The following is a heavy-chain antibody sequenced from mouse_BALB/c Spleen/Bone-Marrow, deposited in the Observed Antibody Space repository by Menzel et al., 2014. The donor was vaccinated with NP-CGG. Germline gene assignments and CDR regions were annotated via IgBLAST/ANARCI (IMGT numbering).Heavy chain of an antibody. CDR3: ARYDGYFDY. J-gene: IGHJ2*01. D-gene: IGHD2-3*01. Sequence: QVQLQQSGAELVRPGTSVKVSCKASGYAFTVYLMEWLKQRPGQGPEWIGVINPGSGSTNYNEKFKDKATLTADKSSSTAYMQLSSLTSDDSAVYFCARYDGYFDYWGQGTILTVSS. V-gene: IGHV1-54*01. CDR1: GYAFTVYL. CDR2: INPGSGST.